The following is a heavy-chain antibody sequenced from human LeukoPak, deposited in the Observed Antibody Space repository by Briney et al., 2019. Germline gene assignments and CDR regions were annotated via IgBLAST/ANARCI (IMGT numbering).Heavy chain of an antibody. CDR1: GYTFTGYY. CDR2: INPNSGGT. V-gene: IGHV1-2*02. Sequence: GASVKVSCKASGYTFTGYYMHWVRQAPGQVLEWMGWINPNSGGTNYAQKFQGRVTMTRDTSISTAYMELSRLRSDDTAVYYCARGKLLWFGESGGFDPWGQGTLVTVSS. J-gene: IGHJ5*02. CDR3: ARGKLLWFGESGGFDP. D-gene: IGHD3-10*01.